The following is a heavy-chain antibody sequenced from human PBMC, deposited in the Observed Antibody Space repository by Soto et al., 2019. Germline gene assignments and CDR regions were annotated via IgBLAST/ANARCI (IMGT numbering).Heavy chain of an antibody. Sequence: QVQLQESGPGLVKPSATLSLTCTVSGGSISSYYWSWIRQPPGKGLEWIGYIYYSGSTNYNPSLKSRVTISVDTSKNQVSLKLSSVTAADPAVYYFAREGSGYGDYFDYWGQGTLVTVSS. CDR1: GGSISSYY. V-gene: IGHV4-59*01. CDR2: IYYSGST. CDR3: AREGSGYGDYFDY. D-gene: IGHD4-17*01. J-gene: IGHJ4*02.